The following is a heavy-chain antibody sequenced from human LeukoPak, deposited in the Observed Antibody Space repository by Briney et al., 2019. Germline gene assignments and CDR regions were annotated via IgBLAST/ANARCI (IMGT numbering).Heavy chain of an antibody. Sequence: GRSLRLSCAASGFTFSTYYLTWVRQAPGKGLEWVAVIWYDGSNEDYADSVKGRFTIFRDNSKNMVYLQMNSLRAEDTAFYYCAREGGSGRYLGMFDPWGQGTLVTVSS. J-gene: IGHJ5*02. CDR3: AREGGSGRYLGMFDP. CDR1: GFTFSTYY. D-gene: IGHD3-10*01. V-gene: IGHV3-33*08. CDR2: IWYDGSNE.